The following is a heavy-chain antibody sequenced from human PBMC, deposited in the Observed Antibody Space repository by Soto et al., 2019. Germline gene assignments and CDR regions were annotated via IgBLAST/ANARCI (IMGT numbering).Heavy chain of an antibody. V-gene: IGHV4-34*01. Sequence: SETLSLTCAVYGGSFSGYYWSWIRQPPGKGLEWIGEINHSGSTNYNPSLKSRVTISVDTSKNQFSLKLSSVTAADTAVYYCARGSRSDCSSTSCYDQPSFFDYWGQGALVTVSS. D-gene: IGHD2-2*01. CDR3: ARGSRSDCSSTSCYDQPSFFDY. CDR1: GGSFSGYY. CDR2: INHSGST. J-gene: IGHJ4*02.